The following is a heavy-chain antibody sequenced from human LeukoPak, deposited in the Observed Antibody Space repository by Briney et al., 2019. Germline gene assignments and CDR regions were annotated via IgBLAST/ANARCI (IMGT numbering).Heavy chain of an antibody. J-gene: IGHJ5*02. CDR1: GYTFTGNY. CDR2: VNPKSGST. Sequence: ASVKVSCKASGYTFTGNYMHWVRQAPGQGLEWMGWVNPKSGSTNYAQKFQGRVTMTRDTSISTAYMELSRLRSDDTAVYYCARDYPDYYGSGSYFWFDPWGQGTLVTVSS. V-gene: IGHV1-2*02. CDR3: ARDYPDYYGSGSYFWFDP. D-gene: IGHD3-10*01.